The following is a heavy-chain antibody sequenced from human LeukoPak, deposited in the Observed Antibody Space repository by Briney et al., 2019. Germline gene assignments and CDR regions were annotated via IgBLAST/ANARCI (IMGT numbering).Heavy chain of an antibody. CDR1: GFTFSIYA. CDR3: ARLLEPGIAVAGPLY. CDR2: ISYDGSNK. V-gene: IGHV3-30-3*01. D-gene: IGHD6-19*01. Sequence: GRSLRLSCAASGFTFSIYAMHWVRQAPGKGLEWVGVISYDGSNKYYADSVKGRFTISRDNSKNTLCLQMNSLRAEDTAVYYCARLLEPGIAVAGPLYWGQGTLVTVSS. J-gene: IGHJ4*02.